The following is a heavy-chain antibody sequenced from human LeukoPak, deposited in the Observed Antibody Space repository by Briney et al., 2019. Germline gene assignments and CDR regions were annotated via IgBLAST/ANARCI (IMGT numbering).Heavy chain of an antibody. Sequence: LSGGSLRLSCAASGFTFSNYGMDWVRQAPGKGLEGVASIRYDGINKYYPDSLKGRFTISTDNSKNTLYLQMNSLRAEDTAVYYCAKKTIVGATVDAFDIWGQGTMVTVS. CDR2: IRYDGINK. CDR1: GFTFSNYG. J-gene: IGHJ3*02. D-gene: IGHD1-26*01. V-gene: IGHV3-30*02. CDR3: AKKTIVGATVDAFDI.